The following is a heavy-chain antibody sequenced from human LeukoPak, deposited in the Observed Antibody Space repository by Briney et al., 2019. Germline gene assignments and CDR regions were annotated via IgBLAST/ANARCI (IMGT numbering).Heavy chain of an antibody. J-gene: IGHJ5*02. D-gene: IGHD5-12*01. V-gene: IGHV1-69*13. CDR2: INPIFGTA. CDR1: GGTFSSYA. Sequence: SVKVSCKASGGTFSSYAISWVRQAPGQGLEWMGGINPIFGTANYAQRFQGRVTITADESTSTAYMELSSLRSEDTAVYYCARYWAGSGYDLGWFDPWGQGTLVTVSS. CDR3: ARYWAGSGYDLGWFDP.